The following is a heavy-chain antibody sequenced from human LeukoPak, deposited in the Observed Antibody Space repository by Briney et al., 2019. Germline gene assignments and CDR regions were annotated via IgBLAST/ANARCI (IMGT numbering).Heavy chain of an antibody. Sequence: PGGSLRLSCAASGFTFSDNRRHWVRQAPGKGLVWVSRINTDGSSTAYADSVKGRFTISRDNAKNTLYLQMNSLRAEDTAVYYCARDGGYTYAYFDYWGQGTLVTVSS. J-gene: IGHJ4*02. D-gene: IGHD5-18*01. CDR2: INTDGSST. V-gene: IGHV3-74*01. CDR3: ARDGGYTYAYFDY. CDR1: GFTFSDNR.